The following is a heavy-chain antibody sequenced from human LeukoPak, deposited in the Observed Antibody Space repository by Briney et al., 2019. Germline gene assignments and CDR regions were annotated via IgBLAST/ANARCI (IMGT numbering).Heavy chain of an antibody. V-gene: IGHV3-30-3*01. J-gene: IGHJ3*02. CDR2: ISYDGSNK. CDR3: ARPLHYYGSGSYLRAFDI. D-gene: IGHD3-10*01. Sequence: GGSLSLSCAASGFTFSSYAMHWGRQAPGKGLGWGAVISYDGSNKYYADSVKGRFTISRDNSKNTLYLHMNSLRAEDTAVHYCARPLHYYGSGSYLRAFDIWGQGTMVTVSS. CDR1: GFTFSSYA.